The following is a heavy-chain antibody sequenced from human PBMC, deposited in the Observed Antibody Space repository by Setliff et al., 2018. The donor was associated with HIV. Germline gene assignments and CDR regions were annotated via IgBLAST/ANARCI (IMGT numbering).Heavy chain of an antibody. D-gene: IGHD6-13*01. V-gene: IGHV4-61*02. CDR3: ASSNWQLVADH. Sequence: PSETLSLTCTVSGGSISSGSHYWSWIRQPAGKGLEWIGLIYTSGSTIYAQKFEDRLTVTSDTATTTLYMELRSLRFDDTAMYYCASSNWQLVADHWGQGTPVTVSS. CDR2: IYTSGST. J-gene: IGHJ5*02. CDR1: GGSISSGSHY.